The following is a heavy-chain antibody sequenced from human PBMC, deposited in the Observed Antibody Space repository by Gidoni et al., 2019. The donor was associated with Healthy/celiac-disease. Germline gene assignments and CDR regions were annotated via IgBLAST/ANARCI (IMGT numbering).Heavy chain of an antibody. J-gene: IGHJ4*02. CDR1: GGSISSYY. D-gene: IGHD6-13*01. CDR2: IYYSGST. Sequence: QVQLQESGPGLVKPSETLSLTCTVSGGSISSYYWSWIRQPPGKGLEWIGYIYYSGSTNYNPSLKSRVTISVDTSKNQFSLKLSSVTAADTAVYYCARVTIRIGSSWYFDYWGQGTLVTVSS. CDR3: ARVTIRIGSSWYFDY. V-gene: IGHV4-59*01.